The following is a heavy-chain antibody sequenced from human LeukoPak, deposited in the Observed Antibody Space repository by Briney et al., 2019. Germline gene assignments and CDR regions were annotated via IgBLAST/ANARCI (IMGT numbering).Heavy chain of an antibody. CDR2: INHSGST. D-gene: IGHD6-13*01. Sequence: SETLSLTCAVYGGSFSGYYWSWISQPPGKGLEWIGEINHSGSTNYNPSLKSRVTISVDTSENQFSLKLSSVTAADTAVYYCARGRIAAAGKRYYYYGMDVWGQGTTVTVSS. CDR1: GGSFSGYY. CDR3: ARGRIAAAGKRYYYYGMDV. V-gene: IGHV4-34*01. J-gene: IGHJ6*02.